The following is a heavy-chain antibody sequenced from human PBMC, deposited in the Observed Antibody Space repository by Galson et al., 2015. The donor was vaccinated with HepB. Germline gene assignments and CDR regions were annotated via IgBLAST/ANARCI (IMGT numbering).Heavy chain of an antibody. Sequence: SLRLSCAASGFTFSSYAMHWVRQAPGKGLEWVAVISYDGSNKYYADSVKGRFTISRDNSKNTLYLQMNSLRAEDTAVYYCARDADCPFNADWNDGRGCYYYYGMDVWGQGTTVTVSS. D-gene: IGHD1-1*01. V-gene: IGHV3-30-3*01. CDR3: ARDADCPFNADWNDGRGCYYYYGMDV. CDR2: ISYDGSNK. J-gene: IGHJ6*02. CDR1: GFTFSSYA.